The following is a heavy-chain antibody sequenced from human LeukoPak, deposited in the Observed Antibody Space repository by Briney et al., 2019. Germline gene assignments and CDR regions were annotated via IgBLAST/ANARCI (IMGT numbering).Heavy chain of an antibody. CDR3: ARGTGRSPFDY. J-gene: IGHJ4*02. CDR1: GFTFSSYW. V-gene: IGHV3-7*01. D-gene: IGHD4-17*01. CDR2: IKQDGSEK. Sequence: PGGSLRLSCAASGFTFSSYWMSWVRQAPGKGMEWVANIKQDGSEKYYVDSVKGRFSISRDNAKNSLNLQMNSLRAEDTAVYYCARGTGRSPFDYWGQGTLVTVSP.